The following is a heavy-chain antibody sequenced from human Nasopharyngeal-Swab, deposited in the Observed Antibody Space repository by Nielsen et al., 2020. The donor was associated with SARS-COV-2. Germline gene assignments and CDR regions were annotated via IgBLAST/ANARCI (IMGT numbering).Heavy chain of an antibody. D-gene: IGHD3-10*01. CDR2: VDPSDSYT. Sequence: GESLKISCEGSGYSFSNYWISWVRQVPGKGLEWMGKVDPSDSYTDYSPSLRGHVTISVDRSISTAYLQWSSLKVSDTAMYYCARQYQNYFGSGDYHGAFDIWGQGTMVTVSS. J-gene: IGHJ3*02. CDR3: ARQYQNYFGSGDYHGAFDI. CDR1: GYSFSNYW. V-gene: IGHV5-10-1*01.